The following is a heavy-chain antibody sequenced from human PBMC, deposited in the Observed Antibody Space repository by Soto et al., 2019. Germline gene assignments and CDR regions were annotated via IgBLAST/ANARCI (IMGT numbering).Heavy chain of an antibody. V-gene: IGHV3-23*01. CDR1: GFTFSSYA. J-gene: IGHJ4*02. CDR2: ISGSGGST. Sequence: VQLLESGGGLVQPGGSLRLSCAASGFTFSSYAMSWVRQAPGKGLEWVSAISGSGGSTYYADSVKGRFTISRDNSKNTLYLQMNSLRAEDTAVYYCAKLISVVVTATEYYFDYWGQGTLVTVSS. D-gene: IGHD2-21*02. CDR3: AKLISVVVTATEYYFDY.